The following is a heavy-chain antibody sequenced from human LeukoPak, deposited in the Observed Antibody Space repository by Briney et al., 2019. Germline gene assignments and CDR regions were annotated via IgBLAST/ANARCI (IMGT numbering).Heavy chain of an antibody. V-gene: IGHV1-2*02. J-gene: IGHJ4*02. CDR3: ARSPHILTGENFDY. D-gene: IGHD3-9*01. Sequence: GSVKVSCKASGYTFTGYYMHWVRQAPGQGLEWMGWINSNSGGSNYAQKFQGRVSMTRDTSINTAYMQLSRLRSDDTAVYYCARSPHILTGENFDYWGQGTLLTVSS. CDR2: INSNSGGS. CDR1: GYTFTGYY.